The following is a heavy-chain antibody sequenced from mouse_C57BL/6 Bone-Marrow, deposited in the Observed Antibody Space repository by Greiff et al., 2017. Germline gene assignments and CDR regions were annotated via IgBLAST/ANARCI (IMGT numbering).Heavy chain of an antibody. CDR1: GFTFSDYY. V-gene: IGHV5-12*01. J-gene: IGHJ2*01. CDR3: ARKANWDMDYFDY. CDR2: ISNGGGST. Sequence: EVQLVESGGGLVQPGGSLKLSCAASGFTFSDYYMYWVRQTPEKRLEWVAYISNGGGSTYYPDTVKGRFTISRDNAKNTLYLQMSRLKSEDTAMYYFARKANWDMDYFDYWGQGTTLTVSS. D-gene: IGHD4-1*01.